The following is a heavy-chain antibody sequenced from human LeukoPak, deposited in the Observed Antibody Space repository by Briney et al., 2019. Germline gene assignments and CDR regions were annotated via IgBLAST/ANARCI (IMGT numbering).Heavy chain of an antibody. V-gene: IGHV3-53*01. CDR2: IYSGGTT. Sequence: PGGSLRLSCKASGFTVSNNYMNWVRQAPGKGVEWVALIYSGGTTNYADSVKGRFTISRDNSKNTLYLQMTNVRVEDTAVYYCARDPPGIAASVSGGWGQGTLVTVSS. D-gene: IGHD6-13*01. CDR3: ARDPPGIAASVSGG. J-gene: IGHJ4*02. CDR1: GFTVSNNY.